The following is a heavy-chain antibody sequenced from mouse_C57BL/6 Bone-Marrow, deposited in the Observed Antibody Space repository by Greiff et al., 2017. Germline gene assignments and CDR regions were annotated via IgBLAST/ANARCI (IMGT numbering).Heavy chain of an antibody. CDR1: GFSFNTYA. CDR2: IRSKSNNYAT. CDR3: VSLYDYDGTMDY. J-gene: IGHJ4*01. V-gene: IGHV10-1*01. Sequence: EAGGGLVQPKGSLKLSCAASGFSFNTYAMNWVRQAPGKGLEWVARIRSKSNNYATYYADSVKDRFTISRDDSESMLYLQMNNLKTEDTAMYYCVSLYDYDGTMDYWGQGTSVTVSS. D-gene: IGHD2-4*01.